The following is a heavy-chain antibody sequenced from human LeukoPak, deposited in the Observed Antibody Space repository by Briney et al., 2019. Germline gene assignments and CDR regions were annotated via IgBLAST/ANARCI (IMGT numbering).Heavy chain of an antibody. CDR3: ARVDPPIIVVVPAAAPAFDY. J-gene: IGHJ4*02. CDR1: GYTFTSYG. Sequence: ASVKVSCKASGYTFTSYGISWVRQAPGQGLEWMGLISAYNGNTDYAQKLQGRVTMTTDTSTSTAYMELRSLRSDDTAVYYCARVDPPIIVVVPAAAPAFDYWGQGTLVTVSS. CDR2: ISAYNGNT. V-gene: IGHV1-18*01. D-gene: IGHD2-2*01.